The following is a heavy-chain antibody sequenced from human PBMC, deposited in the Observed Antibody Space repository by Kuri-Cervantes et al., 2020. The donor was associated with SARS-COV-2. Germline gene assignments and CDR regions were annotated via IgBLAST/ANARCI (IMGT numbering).Heavy chain of an antibody. D-gene: IGHD2-8*01. CDR2: NRAYNGNT. CDR1: GYTFTSCG. V-gene: IGHV1-18*01. CDR3: AVLTAGSGVYFYYYGMDF. Sequence: ASVKVSCKASGYTFTSCGISWVRQAPGQGLEWMGWNRAYNGNTNYAQKPQGRVTMTTDTSTSTAYMELRSLRSDDTAAYYCAVLTAGSGVYFYYYGMDFWGQGTMVTVSS. J-gene: IGHJ6*02.